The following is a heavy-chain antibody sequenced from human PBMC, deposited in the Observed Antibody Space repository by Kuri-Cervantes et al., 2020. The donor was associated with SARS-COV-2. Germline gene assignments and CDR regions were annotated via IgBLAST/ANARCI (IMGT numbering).Heavy chain of an antibody. V-gene: IGHV3-30*03. CDR1: GFTFSSYW. CDR2: ISYDGSNK. CDR3: ARDPTGTTNYYGMDV. Sequence: GESLKISCAASGFTFSSYWMSWVRQAPGKGLEWVAVISYDGSNKYYADSVKGRFTISRDNSKNTLYLQMNSLRAEDTAVYYCARDPTGTTNYYGMDVWGQGTTVTVSS. D-gene: IGHD1-7*01. J-gene: IGHJ6*02.